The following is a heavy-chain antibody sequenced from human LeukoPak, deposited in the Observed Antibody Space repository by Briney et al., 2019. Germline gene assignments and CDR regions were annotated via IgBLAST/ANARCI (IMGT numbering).Heavy chain of an antibody. CDR2: INPSGGST. CDR3: ARDRKVVLMVYAEALAY. D-gene: IGHD2-8*01. Sequence: GASVKVSCKASGYTFTGYYILWVRQAPGQGLEWMGWINPSGGSTSYAQKFQGRVTMTRDMSTSTVYMELSSLRSEDTAVYYCARDRKVVLMVYAEALAYWGQGTLVTVSS. V-gene: IGHV1-46*01. J-gene: IGHJ4*02. CDR1: GYTFTGYY.